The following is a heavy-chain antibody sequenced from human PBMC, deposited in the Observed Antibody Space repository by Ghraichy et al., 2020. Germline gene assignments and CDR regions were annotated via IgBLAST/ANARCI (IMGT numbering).Heavy chain of an antibody. CDR3: ARGGSGTYAPFDY. CDR1: GGSISSGGYF. CDR2: IYHTGST. D-gene: IGHD3-10*01. J-gene: IGHJ4*02. Sequence: SQTLSLTCTVSGGSISSGGYFWSWIRQHPGKGLEWIGYIYHTGSTYYNPSLKSRVTISVDTSKNQFSLKLSSVTAADTAVYYCARGGSGTYAPFDYWGQGTLVTVSS. V-gene: IGHV4-31*03.